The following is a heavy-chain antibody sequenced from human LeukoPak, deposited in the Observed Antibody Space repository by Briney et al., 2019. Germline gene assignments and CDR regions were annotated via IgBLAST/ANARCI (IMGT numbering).Heavy chain of an antibody. CDR3: ARAFLRYYDSSGYWFDP. D-gene: IGHD3-22*01. CDR1: GFTFSSYW. V-gene: IGHV3-7*01. CDR2: IKKDGSEK. J-gene: IGHJ5*02. Sequence: GGSLRLSCAASGFTFSSYWMSWVRQAPGKGLEWVANIKKDGSEKYYVDSVKGRFTISRDNAKNSLYLQMNSLRAEDTAVYYCARAFLRYYDSSGYWFDPWGQGTLVTVSP.